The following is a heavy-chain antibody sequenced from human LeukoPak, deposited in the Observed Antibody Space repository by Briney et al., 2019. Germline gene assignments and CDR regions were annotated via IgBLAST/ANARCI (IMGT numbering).Heavy chain of an antibody. CDR1: GGSISSNSYY. CDR3: ARDPYIYYYDSRMDAFDI. CDR2: IYYSGST. Sequence: KPSETLSLTCTVSGGSISSNSYYWGWFRQPPGKGLEWIVTIYYSGSTYYNPSLKSRVTISVDTSKNQFSLKLSSVTAADTAVYYCARDPYIYYYDSRMDAFDIWGQGTMVTVSS. V-gene: IGHV4-39*07. J-gene: IGHJ3*02. D-gene: IGHD3-22*01.